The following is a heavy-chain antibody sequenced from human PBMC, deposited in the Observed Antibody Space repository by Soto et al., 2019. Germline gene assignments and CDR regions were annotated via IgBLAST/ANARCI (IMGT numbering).Heavy chain of an antibody. D-gene: IGHD2-15*01. Sequence: ASVKVSCKASCYTFTSYGISWVRQAPGQGLEWMGWISAYNGNTNYAQKLQGRVTMTTDTSTSTAYMELRSLRSDDTAVYYCARVYYCSGGSCYKSYFDYWGQGTLVTVSS. CDR3: ARVYYCSGGSCYKSYFDY. CDR1: CYTFTSYG. CDR2: ISAYNGNT. J-gene: IGHJ4*02. V-gene: IGHV1-18*01.